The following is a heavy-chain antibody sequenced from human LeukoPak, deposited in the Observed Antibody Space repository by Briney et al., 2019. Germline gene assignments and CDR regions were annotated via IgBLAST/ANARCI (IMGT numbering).Heavy chain of an antibody. Sequence: GGSLRLSCAASGYTFSPYSMNWVRQAPGKGLEWVSSIRSSNTYYADSVKGRFTISRDNAKKSVYLQMNSLRDEDTAVYYCARGASRGFDYWGQGTLVTVSS. D-gene: IGHD5-24*01. CDR3: ARGASRGFDY. CDR1: GYTFSPYS. V-gene: IGHV3-21*01. J-gene: IGHJ4*02. CDR2: IRSSNTY.